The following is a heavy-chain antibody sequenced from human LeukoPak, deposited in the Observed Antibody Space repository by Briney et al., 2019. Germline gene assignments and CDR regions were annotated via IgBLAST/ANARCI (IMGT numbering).Heavy chain of an antibody. CDR2: IYYSGST. D-gene: IGHD1-26*01. CDR3: ARGSLGSHFDY. CDR1: GGSISSSSYY. V-gene: IGHV4-39*07. Sequence: PSETPSLTCTVSGGSISSSSYYWGWIRQPPGKGLEWIGSIYYSGSTYYNPSLKSRVTISVDTSKNQFSLKLSSVTAADTAVYYCARGSLGSHFDYWGQGTLVTVSS. J-gene: IGHJ4*02.